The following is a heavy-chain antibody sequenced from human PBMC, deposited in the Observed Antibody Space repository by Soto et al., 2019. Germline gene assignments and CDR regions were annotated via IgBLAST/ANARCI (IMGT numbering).Heavy chain of an antibody. Sequence: KPSETLSLTCAVYGGSFSGYYWSWIRQPPGKGLEWIGEINHSGSTNYNPSLKSRVTISVDTSKNQFSLKLSSVTAADTAVYYCARDQGFLEWLLYRSNWFDPWGQGTLVTVSS. CDR2: INHSGST. D-gene: IGHD3-3*01. CDR1: GGSFSGYY. V-gene: IGHV4-34*01. J-gene: IGHJ5*02. CDR3: ARDQGFLEWLLYRSNWFDP.